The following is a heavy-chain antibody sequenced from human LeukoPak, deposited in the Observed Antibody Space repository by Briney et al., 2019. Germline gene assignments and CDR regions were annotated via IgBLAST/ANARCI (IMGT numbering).Heavy chain of an antibody. CDR3: AREEAAAGNGMDV. CDR1: GFTVSSNY. J-gene: IGHJ6*02. D-gene: IGHD6-13*01. CDR2: IYSGCST. Sequence: GGSLRLSCAASGFTVSSNYMSWVRQAPGKGVEGGSVIYSGCSTYYADSVKGRFTLSRHNSKNTLYLQMNSLRAEDTAVYYCAREEAAAGNGMDVWGQGTTVTVSS. V-gene: IGHV3-53*04.